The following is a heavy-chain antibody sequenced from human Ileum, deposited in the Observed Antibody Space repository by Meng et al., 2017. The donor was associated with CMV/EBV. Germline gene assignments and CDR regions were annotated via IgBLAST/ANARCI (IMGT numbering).Heavy chain of an antibody. J-gene: IGHJ4*02. CDR2: IYWDDDK. CDR3: AHGNYKSSAYYYDY. V-gene: IGHV2-5*02. Sequence: NTLKESCPTPVQPTLTPPLTCTFSGFSLSTRGVGVGWIRQPPGKALEWLAVIYWDDDKSCSPSLKSRLTITKDTSKKQVVLTMTNMDPVDTATYYCAHGNYKSSAYYYDYWGQGTLVTVSS. CDR1: GFSLSTRGVG. D-gene: IGHD3-22*01.